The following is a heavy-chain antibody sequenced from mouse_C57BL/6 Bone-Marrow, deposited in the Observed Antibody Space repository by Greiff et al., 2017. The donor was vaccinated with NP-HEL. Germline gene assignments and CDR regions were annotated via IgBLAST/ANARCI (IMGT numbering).Heavy chain of an antibody. CDR2: IYPGGGYT. CDR3: ARGPGDY. Sequence: VQGVESGAGLVRPGTSVKMSCKASGYTFTNYWIGWAKQRPGHGLEWIGDIYPGGGYTNYNEKFKGKATMNADQSSSTAYMQFSSLTSEDSAIYYCARGPGDYWGQGTTLTVSS. D-gene: IGHD3-2*02. CDR1: GYTFTNYW. V-gene: IGHV1-63*01. J-gene: IGHJ2*01.